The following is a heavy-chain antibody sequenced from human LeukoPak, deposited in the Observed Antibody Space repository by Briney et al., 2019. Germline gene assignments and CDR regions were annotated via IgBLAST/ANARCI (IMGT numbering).Heavy chain of an antibody. CDR3: ARFPITIFGVGTYYFDY. V-gene: IGHV1-2*06. J-gene: IGHJ4*02. CDR2: INPNSGGT. CDR1: GYTFTGYY. Sequence: ASVKVSCKASGYTFTGYYMHWVRQAPGQGLEWMGRINPNSGGTNYAQKSQGRVTMTRDTSISTAYMELSRLRSDDTAVYYCARFPITIFGVGTYYFDYWGQGTLVTVSS. D-gene: IGHD3-3*01.